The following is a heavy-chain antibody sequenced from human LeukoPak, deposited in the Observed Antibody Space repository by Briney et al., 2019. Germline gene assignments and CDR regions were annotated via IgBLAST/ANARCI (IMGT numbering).Heavy chain of an antibody. CDR2: IYFSGTT. D-gene: IGHD2-2*02. Sequence: SETLSLTCSVSGDSITLTSYYWAWIRQPPGKGREWIGSIYFSGTTNYNPSLQSRVTMSVDTSRNQFSLILSSLTATDTAVYYCARQIRYTYDPNWFHPWSQGALVTVSS. V-gene: IGHV4-39*01. CDR1: GDSITLTSYY. CDR3: ARQIRYTYDPNWFHP. J-gene: IGHJ5*02.